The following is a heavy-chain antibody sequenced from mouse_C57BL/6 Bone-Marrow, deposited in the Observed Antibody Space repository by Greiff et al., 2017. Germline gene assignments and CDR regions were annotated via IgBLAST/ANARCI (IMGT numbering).Heavy chain of an antibody. D-gene: IGHD3-2*02. V-gene: IGHV1-7*01. CDR3: ARVQVYAMDY. CDR2: INPSSGYT. CDR1: GYTFTSYW. Sequence: QVQLKESGAELAKPGASVKLSCKASGYTFTSYWLHWVQQRPGQGLEWIGYINPSSGYTKYNQKFKDKATLTADKSYSTAYMQLSSLTYAASAVYYCARVQVYAMDYWGQGTSVTVSS. J-gene: IGHJ4*01.